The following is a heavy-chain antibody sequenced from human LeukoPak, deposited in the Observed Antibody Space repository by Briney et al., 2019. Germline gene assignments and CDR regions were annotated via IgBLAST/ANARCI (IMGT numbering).Heavy chain of an antibody. CDR1: GFTFSNAW. D-gene: IGHD1-7*01. J-gene: IGHJ6*03. CDR2: IKSKTDGGPT. V-gene: IGHV3-15*01. CDR3: TTDPGNWNYGRDYYYYYMDV. Sequence: GGSLRLSCAASGFTFSNAWMSWVRPAPGKGLEWVGRIKSKTDGGPTDYAASVKGRFTISRDDSKNTVYLQMNSLKTEDTAVYYCTTDPGNWNYGRDYYYYYMDVWGKGTTVTVSS.